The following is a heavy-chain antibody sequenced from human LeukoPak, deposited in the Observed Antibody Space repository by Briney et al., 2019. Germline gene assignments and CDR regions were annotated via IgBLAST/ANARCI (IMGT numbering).Heavy chain of an antibody. Sequence: GGSLRLSCAASGFTVSSSYMSWVRQAPGKGLEWVSGISGSGDNTYYADSVKGRFTISRDNSKNTLYVQVNSLGTEDTAAYYCAKGSYYDSSGSFYFDYWGQGTLVTVSS. CDR2: ISGSGDNT. J-gene: IGHJ4*02. D-gene: IGHD3-22*01. V-gene: IGHV3-23*01. CDR1: GFTVSSSY. CDR3: AKGSYYDSSGSFYFDY.